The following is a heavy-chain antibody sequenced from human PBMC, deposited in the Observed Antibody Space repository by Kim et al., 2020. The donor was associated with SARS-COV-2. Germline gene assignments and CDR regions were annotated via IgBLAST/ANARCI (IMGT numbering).Heavy chain of an antibody. J-gene: IGHJ6*03. Sequence: GGSLRLSCAASGFTFNSYDMHWVRQATGKGLEWVSAIGTAGDTYYPGSVKGRFTSSRENAKNSLYLQMNSLRAGDTAVYYCARGDIVVVPAAGIYNYYM. CDR3: ARGDIVVVPAAGIYNYYM. CDR2: IGTAGDT. V-gene: IGHV3-13*01. CDR1: GFTFNSYD. D-gene: IGHD2-2*01.